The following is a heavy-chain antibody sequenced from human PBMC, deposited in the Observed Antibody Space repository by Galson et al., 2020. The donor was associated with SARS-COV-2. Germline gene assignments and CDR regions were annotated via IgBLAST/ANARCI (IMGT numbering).Heavy chain of an antibody. CDR3: ARPRGGQNFGWYFDL. CDR2: IHYSGST. D-gene: IGHD2-15*01. V-gene: IGHV4-39*01. Sequence: SETLSLTCTVSGGSIGSSSYYWGWIRQPPGKGLECLGIIHYSGSTYYNPSLKSRVTISVDTSKNQFSLKLSSVTAADTAVYYCARPRGGQNFGWYFDLWGRGTLVTVSS. J-gene: IGHJ2*01. CDR1: GGSIGSSSYY.